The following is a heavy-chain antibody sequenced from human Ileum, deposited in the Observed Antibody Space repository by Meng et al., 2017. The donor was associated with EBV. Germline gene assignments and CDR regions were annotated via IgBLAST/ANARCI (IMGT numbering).Heavy chain of an antibody. CDR2: INHSGTT. Sequence: HPGGVGLFEPLELPCLAWGGYGGFFSCYCCGRIRQSPGEGLELVGKINHSGTTNYTPFIKSGVTISVATSKNLFSLQLTTVTAADTAVYYWAREARSSGYHPGIGPWGQGTLVTASS. CDR1: GGFFSCYC. D-gene: IGHD3-22*01. J-gene: IGHJ5*02. V-gene: IGHV4-34*01. CDR3: AREARSSGYHPGIGP.